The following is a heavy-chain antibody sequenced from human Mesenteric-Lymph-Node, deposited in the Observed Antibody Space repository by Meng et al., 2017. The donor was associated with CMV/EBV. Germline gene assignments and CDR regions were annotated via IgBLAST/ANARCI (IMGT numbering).Heavy chain of an antibody. D-gene: IGHD5-12*01. CDR3: ARDPGYSGYDWNYFYYGMDV. CDR2: FISMLGIP. CDR1: GGTFSSYA. V-gene: IGHV1-69*04. Sequence: SVKVSCKASGGTFSSYAISWVRQAPGQGLEWMGRFISMLGIPNYAQKFQGRVTITADKSTSTAYMELSSLKSEDSAVYYCARDPGYSGYDWNYFYYGMDVWGQGTTVTVSS. J-gene: IGHJ6*02.